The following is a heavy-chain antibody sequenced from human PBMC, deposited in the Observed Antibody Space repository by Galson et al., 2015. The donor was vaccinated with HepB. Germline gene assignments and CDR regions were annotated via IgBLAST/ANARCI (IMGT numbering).Heavy chain of an antibody. CDR2: ISYDGTNK. D-gene: IGHD3-3*01. CDR1: GFIFSSYV. Sequence: SLRLSCAASGFIFSSYVMHWVRQAPGKGLEWVAIISYDGTNKYYADSVKGRFTIPRDNSKNTLYLQMNSLRTEDTAVYYCVQGATIFGVVGELFDHWGQGTLVTVSS. V-gene: IGHV3-30-3*01. CDR3: VQGATIFGVVGELFDH. J-gene: IGHJ4*02.